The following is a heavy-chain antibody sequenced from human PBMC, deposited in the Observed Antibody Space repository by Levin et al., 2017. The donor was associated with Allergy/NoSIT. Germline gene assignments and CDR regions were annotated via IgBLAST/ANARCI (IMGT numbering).Heavy chain of an antibody. D-gene: IGHD3-22*01. J-gene: IGHJ3*02. V-gene: IGHV3-9*01. Sequence: SGGSLRLSCAASGFTFDDYAMHWVRQAPGKGLEWVSGISWNSGSIGYADSVKGRFTISRDNAKNSLYLQMNSLRAEDTALYYCAKDIGWTYYYDSSGPRGAFDIWGQGTMVTVSS. CDR3: AKDIGWTYYYDSSGPRGAFDI. CDR2: ISWNSGSI. CDR1: GFTFDDYA.